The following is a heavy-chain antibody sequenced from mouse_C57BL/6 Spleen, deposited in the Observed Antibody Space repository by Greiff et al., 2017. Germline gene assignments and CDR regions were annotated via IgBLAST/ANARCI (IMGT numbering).Heavy chain of an antibody. Sequence: DVMLVESGGGLVKPGGSMKLSCAASGFTFSDYGMRWVRQAPEKGLEWVAYISSGSSTIYYADTVKGRFTISRDNANNTLFLQMTSLRSEDTAMYYCARYLGQDFDDWGQGTTLTVSS. CDR2: ISSGSSTI. D-gene: IGHD4-1*01. CDR3: ARYLGQDFDD. V-gene: IGHV5-17*01. CDR1: GFTFSDYG. J-gene: IGHJ2*01.